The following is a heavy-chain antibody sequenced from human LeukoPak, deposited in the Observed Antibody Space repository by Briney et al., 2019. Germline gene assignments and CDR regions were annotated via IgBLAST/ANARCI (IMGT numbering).Heavy chain of an antibody. CDR2: ISGDGGST. Sequence: GGSLRLSCAASGFTFDDYAIHWVRQAPGKGLEWVSLISGDGGSTFYADSVRGRFTISRDNTRKSLSLQMSSLRSEDTALYYCARESETSGWYDYWGQGTLVTVSS. D-gene: IGHD6-19*01. CDR1: GFTFDDYA. V-gene: IGHV3-43*02. J-gene: IGHJ4*02. CDR3: ARESETSGWYDY.